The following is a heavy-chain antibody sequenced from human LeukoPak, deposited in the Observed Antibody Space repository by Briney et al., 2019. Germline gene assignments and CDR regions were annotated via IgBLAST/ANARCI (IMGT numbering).Heavy chain of an antibody. V-gene: IGHV3-74*01. D-gene: IGHD6-25*01. J-gene: IGHJ2*01. CDR3: ARAGGYPYWYFDL. CDR2: IKTDGIRA. CDR1: GFTFSTYW. Sequence: GGSLRLSCAAPGFTFSTYWMHWVRQAPGKGLVWVSHIKTDGIRATYADSVKGRFTIARDNAKNTLYLQLNSLRAEDTAVYYCARAGGYPYWYFDLWGRGTLVTVSS.